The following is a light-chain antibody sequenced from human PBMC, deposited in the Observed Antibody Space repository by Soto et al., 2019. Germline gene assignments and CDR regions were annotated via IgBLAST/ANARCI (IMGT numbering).Light chain of an antibody. J-gene: IGKJ2*01. CDR1: ETLLHSDGYTY. CDR3: MQALHTPYT. V-gene: IGKV2-28*01. CDR2: LVS. Sequence: DIVMTESPLSLPVTPGEPASISCRSSETLLHSDGYTYLDWYLQRPGQSPQLLIYLVSNRAPGVTDRFSGSGSGTEFTLNISRVVAEDVGVYYCMQALHTPYTFGQGTKLEIK.